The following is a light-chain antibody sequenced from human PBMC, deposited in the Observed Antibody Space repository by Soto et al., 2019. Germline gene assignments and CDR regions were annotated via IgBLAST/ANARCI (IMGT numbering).Light chain of an antibody. J-gene: IGLJ2*01. V-gene: IGLV2-8*01. CDR1: SNDVGGYNH. CDR2: EVT. Sequence: QSALTQPPSASGSPGQSVTISCTGTSNDVGGYNHVSWYKLQSGKVPKLMIYEVTKRPSWVPNRFSGSKSGNTASLTVSGLQAEDEADYYCSSYAGNNIVIFGGGTKVTVL. CDR3: SSYAGNNIVI.